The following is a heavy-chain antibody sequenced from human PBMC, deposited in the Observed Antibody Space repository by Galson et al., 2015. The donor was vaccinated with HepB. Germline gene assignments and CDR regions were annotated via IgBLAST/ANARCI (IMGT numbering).Heavy chain of an antibody. CDR2: ITSNGHNT. J-gene: IGHJ6*03. Sequence: SLRLSCAASGFTFSSFAMHWVRQAPGKGLEYVSGITSNGHNTYYANFVKGRLTISRDNSKNTLYLQMGSLRPDDTAVYYCARDPGDPYEGKYYYYMDVWGKGTTVTVSS. CDR3: ARDPGDPYEGKYYYYMDV. V-gene: IGHV3-64*01. D-gene: IGHD3-22*01. CDR1: GFTFSSFA.